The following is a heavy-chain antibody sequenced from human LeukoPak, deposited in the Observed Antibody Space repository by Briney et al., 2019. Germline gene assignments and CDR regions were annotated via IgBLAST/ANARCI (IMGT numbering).Heavy chain of an antibody. CDR1: GGTFSSYA. D-gene: IGHD1-7*01. J-gene: IGHJ6*03. CDR2: TIPIFGTA. CDR3: GGTTHYYYYMDV. Sequence: GSSVKVSCKASGGTFSSYAISWVRQAPGQRLEWMGRTIPIFGTANYAQKFQGRVTITTDESTSTAYMELSSLRSEDTAVYYCGGTTHYYYYMDVWGKGTTVTVSS. V-gene: IGHV1-69*05.